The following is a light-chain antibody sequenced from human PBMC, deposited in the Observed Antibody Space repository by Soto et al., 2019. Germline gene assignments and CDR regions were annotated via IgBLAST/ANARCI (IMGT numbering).Light chain of an antibody. CDR1: SSDVGGYNY. V-gene: IGLV2-8*01. CDR2: EVS. Sequence: QSVLTQPPSAAGSPGQSVTISCTGTSSDVGGYNYVSWYQQHPGKAPKLMIYEVSKRPSGVPDRFSGSKSGNTASLTVSGLQAEDEEDYYCSSYAGSYVVFGGGTKVTVL. CDR3: SSYAGSYVV. J-gene: IGLJ2*01.